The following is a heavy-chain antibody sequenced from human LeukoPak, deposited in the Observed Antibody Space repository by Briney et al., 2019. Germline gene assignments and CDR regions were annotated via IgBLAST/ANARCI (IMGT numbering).Heavy chain of an antibody. V-gene: IGHV4-39*01. J-gene: IGHJ2*01. CDR2: IYYSGST. D-gene: IGHD3-10*01. Sequence: SETLSLTCTVSGGSISSSSYYWGWIRQPPGKGLEWIGSIYYSGSTYYNPSLKSRVTISVDTSKNQFSLKLSSVTAADTAVYYCARQPSRLWVGERHDWYFDLWGRGTLVTVSS. CDR1: GGSISSSSYY. CDR3: ARQPSRLWVGERHDWYFDL.